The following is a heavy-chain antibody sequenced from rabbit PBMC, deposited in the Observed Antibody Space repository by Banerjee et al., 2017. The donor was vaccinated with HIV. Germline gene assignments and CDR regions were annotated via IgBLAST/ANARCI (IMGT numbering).Heavy chain of an antibody. CDR1: GFSLTSYY. D-gene: IGHD1-1*01. CDR3: GRDLPYASSDFL. CDR2: VDPVFGAP. Sequence: QLEESGGGLVQPGGSLTLTCTVSGFSLTSYYMSWVRQAPGKGLEWIGYVDPVFGAPYYASWVNGRFTVSSHNAQNTLYLQLNSLTAADTATYFCGRDLPYASSDFLWGPGTLVTVS. J-gene: IGHJ4*01. V-gene: IGHV1S7*01.